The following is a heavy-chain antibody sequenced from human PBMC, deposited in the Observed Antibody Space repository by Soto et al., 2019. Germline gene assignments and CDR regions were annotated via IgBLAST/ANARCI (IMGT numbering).Heavy chain of an antibody. D-gene: IGHD4-17*01. J-gene: IGHJ3*02. Sequence: QVQLVESGGGVVQPGRSLRLSCAASGFTFSSYGMHWVRQAPGKGLEWVAVIWYDGNNKYLADSVKGRFTISRDNSKSTLYLKMNSLRAEDTAVYYCARVLNTVTTRDAFDIWGQGTVVTVSS. V-gene: IGHV3-33*01. CDR1: GFTFSSYG. CDR2: IWYDGNNK. CDR3: ARVLNTVTTRDAFDI.